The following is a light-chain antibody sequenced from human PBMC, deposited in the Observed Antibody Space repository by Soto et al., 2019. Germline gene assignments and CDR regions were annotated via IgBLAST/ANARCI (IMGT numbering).Light chain of an antibody. V-gene: IGKV1-9*01. CDR2: AAS. CDR3: QQSNSYPRT. Sequence: DIQLTQSPSFLSASVGDRVTITCRASQGMTSYLAWYQQKPGKAPKLLIYAASALQRGVSSRFSGSGSGTEFTLTISSLQPEDFATYYCQQSNSYPRTFGQGTKVETK. CDR1: QGMTSY. J-gene: IGKJ1*01.